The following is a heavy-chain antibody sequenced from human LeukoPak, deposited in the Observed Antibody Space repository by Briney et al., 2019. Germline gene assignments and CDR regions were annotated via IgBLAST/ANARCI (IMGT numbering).Heavy chain of an antibody. J-gene: IGHJ4*02. CDR1: DDSISRDF. V-gene: IGHV4-59*01. CDR2: ILYSGRT. Sequence: SETLSLTCTASDDSISRDFWTWIRQPPGKGLEWIGYILYSGRTYYNPSLKSRDAISIQTSKNQFSLKLTSVTAADTAIYYCARLPDVSGWPFDYWGQGILVTVSS. D-gene: IGHD6-19*01. CDR3: ARLPDVSGWPFDY.